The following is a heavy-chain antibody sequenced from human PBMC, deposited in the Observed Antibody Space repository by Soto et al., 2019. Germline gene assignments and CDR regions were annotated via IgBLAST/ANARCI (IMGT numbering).Heavy chain of an antibody. D-gene: IGHD3-3*02. CDR1: GGSISSYL. CDR2: VYYTGTT. V-gene: IGHV4-59*01. CDR3: ARDLTAFKRSFGY. J-gene: IGHJ4*02. Sequence: SVTLPLPCPVWGGSISSYLYLWFRKRPGKGLEWIGAVYYTGTTDYNPSLKSRVTISVDTSKTQFSLNLRSVTAADTAVYYCARDLTAFKRSFGYWGRGTLVTVSS.